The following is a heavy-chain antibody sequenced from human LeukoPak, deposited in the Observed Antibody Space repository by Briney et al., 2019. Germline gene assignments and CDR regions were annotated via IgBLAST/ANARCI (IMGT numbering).Heavy chain of an antibody. V-gene: IGHV3-23*01. CDR2: ISGSGAKT. Sequence: GGSLRLSCEASGFTFRSYAMTWVRQAPGKGLEWVSAISGSGAKTYYADSVKGRFTISRDNSRNTLYLQMNSLRAEDTAVYYCAKGYCSSSSCYSYAFDIWGQGTVVTVSS. D-gene: IGHD2-2*01. CDR1: GFTFRSYA. J-gene: IGHJ3*02. CDR3: AKGYCSSSSCYSYAFDI.